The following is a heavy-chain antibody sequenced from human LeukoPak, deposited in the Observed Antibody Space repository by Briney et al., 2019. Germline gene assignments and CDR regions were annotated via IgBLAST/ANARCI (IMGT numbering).Heavy chain of an antibody. CDR3: ARAGWFGEFYGPLDY. D-gene: IGHD3-10*01. J-gene: IGHJ4*02. CDR1: GGSFSGYY. Sequence: SETLSLTCAVCGGSFSGYYWSWIRQPPGKGLEWIGEINHSGSTNYNPSLKSRVTLSVDTSKNQFSVKVTSVTAADTAVYYCARAGWFGEFYGPLDYWGQGSLVTVSS. CDR2: INHSGST. V-gene: IGHV4-34*01.